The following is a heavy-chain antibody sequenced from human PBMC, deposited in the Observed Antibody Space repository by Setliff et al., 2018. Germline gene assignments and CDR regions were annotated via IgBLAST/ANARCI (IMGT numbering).Heavy chain of an antibody. J-gene: IGHJ4*02. CDR3: ARDTRDKYDSSGYYLSLDS. V-gene: IGHV1-69*13. Sequence: SVKVSCKASGYTFRQSIVSWVRQAPGQGREWMGRIIPVFRTAKYAQKFRGRITITADEVARTAYMELRTLRSEETAVYYCARDTRDKYDSSGYYLSLDSWGQGSLVTVSS. CDR2: IIPVFRTA. CDR1: GYTFRQSI. D-gene: IGHD3-22*01.